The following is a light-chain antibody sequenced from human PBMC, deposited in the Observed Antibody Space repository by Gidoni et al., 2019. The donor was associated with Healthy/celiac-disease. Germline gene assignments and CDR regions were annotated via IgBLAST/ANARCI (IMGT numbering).Light chain of an antibody. CDR1: SSDVGGYNY. CDR2: DVS. J-gene: IGLJ1*01. V-gene: IGLV2-14*04. Sequence: GSPGQSITISCTGTSSDVGGYNYVSWYQQHPGKAPKLMIYDVSNRPSGVANRFSGSKSGNTASLPISGLQAEDEADYYCSSYTSSSTYVFGTGTKVTVL. CDR3: SSYTSSSTYV.